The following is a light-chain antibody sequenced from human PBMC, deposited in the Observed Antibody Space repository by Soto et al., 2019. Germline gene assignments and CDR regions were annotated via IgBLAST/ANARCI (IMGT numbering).Light chain of an antibody. V-gene: IGKV3-20*01. CDR3: QQYGSSGT. CDR2: GAS. J-gene: IGKJ1*01. Sequence: EIVLTQSPGTQFLSPGERATLSCRASQSVGNNYLAWYQQKPGQAPRLLIYGASNRATGIPDRFSGSGSGTDFTLTISRLEPEDFAVYYCQQYGSSGTFGQGTKVDIK. CDR1: QSVGNNY.